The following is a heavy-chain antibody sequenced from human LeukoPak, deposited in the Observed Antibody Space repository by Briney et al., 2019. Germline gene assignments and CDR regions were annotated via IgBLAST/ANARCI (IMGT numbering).Heavy chain of an antibody. CDR3: ARYRTGSFDY. J-gene: IGHJ4*02. D-gene: IGHD2-8*02. CDR2: IYYSGSA. V-gene: IGHV4-59*01. CDR1: GGSTSSDY. Sequence: SETLSLTCTVSGGSTSSDYWSWIRQPPGKRLEWIGYIYYSGSANYNPSLKSRVAISADTSKNQFSLKLSSVTAADTAVYYCARYRTGSFDYWGQGTLVTVSS.